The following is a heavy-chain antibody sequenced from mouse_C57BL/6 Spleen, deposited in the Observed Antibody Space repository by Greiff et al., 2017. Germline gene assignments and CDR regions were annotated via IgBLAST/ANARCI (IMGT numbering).Heavy chain of an antibody. D-gene: IGHD4-1*01. Sequence: VQLQQPGAELVKPGASVKLSCKASGYTFTSYWMHWVKQRPGQGLEWIGMIDPYSGSTNYNEKFKGKATLTVDKSSSTAYMQLSSLTSEDSAVXEGANPNWGGLDYWGQGTTLTVSS. CDR3: ANPNWGGLDY. J-gene: IGHJ2*01. CDR2: IDPYSGST. V-gene: IGHV1-64*01. CDR1: GYTFTSYW.